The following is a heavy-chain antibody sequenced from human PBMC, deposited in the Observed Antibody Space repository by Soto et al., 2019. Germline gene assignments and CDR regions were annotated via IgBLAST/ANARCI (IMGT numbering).Heavy chain of an antibody. Sequence: QITLKESGPTLVKPTQTLTLTCTFSGFSLSTFGVGVGWIRQPPGKALEWLALIYWDDEERYSPSLKSRLAITRDTSKNQVVLTMTNMDPVDTATYYCAHRVDYSAYPIIRAFDYWGQGTLVTVSS. CDR2: IYWDDEE. CDR1: GFSLSTFGVG. D-gene: IGHD4-4*01. CDR3: AHRVDYSAYPIIRAFDY. V-gene: IGHV2-5*02. J-gene: IGHJ4*02.